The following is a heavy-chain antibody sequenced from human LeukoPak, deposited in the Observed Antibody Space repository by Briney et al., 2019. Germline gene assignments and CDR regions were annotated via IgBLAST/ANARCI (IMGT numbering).Heavy chain of an antibody. D-gene: IGHD3-9*01. CDR2: ISWNTGTI. V-gene: IGHV3-9*01. CDR3: AKDTTSAILTATDY. J-gene: IGHJ4*02. Sequence: GGSLRLSCAAPGFTFDDYAMHWVRQAPGKGLEWVSGISWNTGTIGYADSVKGRFTISRDNAKNSLYLQMNSLRVEDTALYYCAKDTTSAILTATDYWGQGILVTVSS. CDR1: GFTFDDYA.